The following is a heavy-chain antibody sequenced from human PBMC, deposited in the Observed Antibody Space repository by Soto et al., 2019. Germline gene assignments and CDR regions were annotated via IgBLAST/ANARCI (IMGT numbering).Heavy chain of an antibody. V-gene: IGHV3-7*03. D-gene: IGHD3-3*01. J-gene: IGHJ5*02. CDR1: GFTFSSYW. Sequence: GGSLRLSCAASGFTFSSYWMSWVRQAPGKGLEWVANIKQDGSEKYYVDSVKGRFTISRDNAKNSLYLQMNSLRAEDTAVYYWGVSGPYCIDPWGQGTLVTVSS. CDR3: GVSGPYCIDP. CDR2: IKQDGSEK.